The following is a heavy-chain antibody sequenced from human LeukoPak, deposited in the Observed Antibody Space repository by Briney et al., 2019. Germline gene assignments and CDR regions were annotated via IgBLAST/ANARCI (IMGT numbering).Heavy chain of an antibody. V-gene: IGHV4-38-2*01. CDR2: IYHSGST. CDR3: ANRGYSYGQYYFDY. J-gene: IGHJ4*02. CDR1: GGSFSGYY. Sequence: PSETLSLTCAVYGGSFSGYYWGWIRQPPGKGLEWIGSIYHSGSTYYNPSLKSRVTISVDTSKNQFSLKLSSVTAADTAVYYCANRGYSYGQYYFDYWGQGTMVTVSS. D-gene: IGHD5-18*01.